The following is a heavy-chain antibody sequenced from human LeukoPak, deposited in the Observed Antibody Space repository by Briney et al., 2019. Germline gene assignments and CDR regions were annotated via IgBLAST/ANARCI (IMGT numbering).Heavy chain of an antibody. V-gene: IGHV3-33*01. Sequence: PGGSLRLSCAASGFTFSSYGMHWVRQAPGKGLEWVAGIWYDGGNKFYAHSVKGRFTISRDNSKNTLYLQMNSLRAEDTAVYYCARDRDSSNWSLGDCWGQGTLVTVSS. J-gene: IGHJ4*02. CDR3: ARDRDSSNWSLGDC. D-gene: IGHD6-13*01. CDR1: GFTFSSYG. CDR2: IWYDGGNK.